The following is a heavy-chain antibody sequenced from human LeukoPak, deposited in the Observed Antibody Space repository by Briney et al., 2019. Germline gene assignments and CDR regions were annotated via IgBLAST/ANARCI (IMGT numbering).Heavy chain of an antibody. CDR1: GFTFSSYA. CDR3: AKEQDYDILTGYYGSFDY. V-gene: IGHV3-23*01. Sequence: GGSLRLSCAASGFTFSSYAMSWVRQAPGKGLERVSAISGSGGSTYYADSVKGRFTISRDNSKNTLYLQMNSLRAEDTAVYYCAKEQDYDILTGYYGSFDYWGQGTLVTVSS. D-gene: IGHD3-9*01. CDR2: ISGSGGST. J-gene: IGHJ4*02.